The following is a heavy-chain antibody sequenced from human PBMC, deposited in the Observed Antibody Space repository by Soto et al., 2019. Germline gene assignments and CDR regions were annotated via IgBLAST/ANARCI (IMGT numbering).Heavy chain of an antibody. CDR1: GGSFSGYY. CDR2: INHSGST. Sequence: QVQLQQWGAGLLKPSETLSLTCAVYGGSFSGYYWSWIRQPPGKGLEWIGEINHSGSTNYNPSLKSRVTRSVDTSKNQFSLKLSSVTAADTAVYYCARGLRVTATTGWFDPWGQGTLVTVSS. CDR3: ARGLRVTATTGWFDP. V-gene: IGHV4-34*01. D-gene: IGHD2-21*02. J-gene: IGHJ5*02.